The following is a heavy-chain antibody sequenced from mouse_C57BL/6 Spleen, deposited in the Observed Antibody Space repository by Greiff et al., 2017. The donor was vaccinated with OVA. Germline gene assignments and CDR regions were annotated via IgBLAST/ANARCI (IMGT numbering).Heavy chain of an antibody. J-gene: IGHJ2*01. D-gene: IGHD2-2*01. CDR2: IDPSDSYT. Sequence: QVQLKQPGAELVMPGASVKLSCKASGYTFTSYWMHWVKQRPGQGLEWIGEIDPSDSYTNYHQKFKGKSTLTVDKSSSTAYMQLSSLTSEDSAVYYCATLGVTDYFDYWGQGTTLTVSS. CDR1: GYTFTSYW. V-gene: IGHV1-69*01. CDR3: ATLGVTDYFDY.